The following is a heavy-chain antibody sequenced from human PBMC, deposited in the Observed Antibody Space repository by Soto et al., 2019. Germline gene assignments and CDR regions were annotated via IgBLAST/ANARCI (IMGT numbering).Heavy chain of an antibody. J-gene: IGHJ6*02. CDR1: GYPFTSYG. CDR3: ARDQVAKWAPGSAMVNYYYGMDA. CDR2: ISVDDGDT. D-gene: IGHD5-18*01. Sequence: ASVKVSCKASGYPFTSYGISWVRQAPGQGLEWMGWISVDDGDTNYAQNFQGRVTMSTDTSTSTAYMEMRSLRSDDTAVYYCARDQVAKWAPGSAMVNYYYGMDAWGQGTTVTVSS. V-gene: IGHV1-18*04.